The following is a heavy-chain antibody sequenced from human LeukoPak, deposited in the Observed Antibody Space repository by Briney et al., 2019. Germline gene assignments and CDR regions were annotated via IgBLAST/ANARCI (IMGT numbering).Heavy chain of an antibody. J-gene: IGHJ4*02. Sequence: RASVTVSCKASGGTFSSYSISWVRQAPGQGLEWMGEIIPIFGTANYAQKFPARITITPNKSTSTAYMALGNLRSEHRAVYYCANDYVWGQGTLVTVSS. CDR3: ANDYV. CDR2: IIPIFGTA. D-gene: IGHD3-16*01. CDR1: GGTFSSYS. V-gene: IGHV1-69*06.